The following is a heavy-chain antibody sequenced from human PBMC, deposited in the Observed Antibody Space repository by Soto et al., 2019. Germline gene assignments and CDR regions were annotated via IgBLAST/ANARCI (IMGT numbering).Heavy chain of an antibody. V-gene: IGHV1-18*01. Sequence: ASVKVSCKASGYTFTNYGISWVRQAPGQGLEWMGWINVYNGNTKYAQKVQGRVTMTTDTSTSTAYMELRSLRSDDTAVYYCARVGYYDGSGYNAFNIWGQGTMVTVSS. CDR1: GYTFTNYG. D-gene: IGHD3-22*01. J-gene: IGHJ3*02. CDR3: ARVGYYDGSGYNAFNI. CDR2: INVYNGNT.